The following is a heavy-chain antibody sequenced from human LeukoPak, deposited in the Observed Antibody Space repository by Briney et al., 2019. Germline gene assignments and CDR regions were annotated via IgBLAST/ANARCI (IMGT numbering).Heavy chain of an antibody. Sequence: GGSLRLSCAASGFTFSSCEMNWVRQAPGKGLEWASYISSSGDTIHYADSVKGRFTISRDNAKNSLYLQMNSLRAEDTAVYYCARDPKLNYDTYMDVWGKGTTVTISS. D-gene: IGHD3-22*01. CDR2: ISSSGDTI. CDR1: GFTFSSCE. V-gene: IGHV3-48*03. J-gene: IGHJ6*03. CDR3: ARDPKLNYDTYMDV.